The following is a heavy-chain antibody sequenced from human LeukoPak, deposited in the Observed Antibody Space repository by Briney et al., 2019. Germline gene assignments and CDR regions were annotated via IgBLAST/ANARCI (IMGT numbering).Heavy chain of an antibody. J-gene: IGHJ3*02. CDR2: IYYSGST. V-gene: IGHV4-39*01. Sequence: PSETLSLTCTVSGGSISSSSYYWGWIRQPPGKGLEWIGSIYYSGSTYYNPSLKSRVTISVDTSKNQFSLKLSSVTAADTAVYYCARGNVDIVDTIVVYDAFDIWGQGTMVTVSS. CDR3: ARGNVDIVDTIVVYDAFDI. D-gene: IGHD5-12*01. CDR1: GGSISSSSYY.